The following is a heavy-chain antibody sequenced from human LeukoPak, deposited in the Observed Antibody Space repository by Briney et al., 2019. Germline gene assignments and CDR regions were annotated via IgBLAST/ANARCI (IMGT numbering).Heavy chain of an antibody. J-gene: IGHJ4*02. CDR2: IKQDGSEK. V-gene: IGHV3-7*01. CDR1: GFTFGDYA. D-gene: IGHD3-22*01. CDR3: ARTAEYYYDSSGYYLDY. Sequence: GGSLRLSCTPSGFTFGDYAMSWVRQAPGKGLEWVANIKQDGSEKYYVDSVKGRFTISRDNAKNSLYLQMNSLRAEDTAVYYCARTAEYYYDSSGYYLDYWGQGTLVTVSS.